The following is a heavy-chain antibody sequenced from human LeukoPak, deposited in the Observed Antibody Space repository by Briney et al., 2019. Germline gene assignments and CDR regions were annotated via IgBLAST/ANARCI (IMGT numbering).Heavy chain of an antibody. CDR2: VLHSGAT. CDR1: GGSISSPISY. D-gene: IGHD1-26*01. V-gene: IGHV4-39*01. J-gene: IGHJ4*02. Sequence: PSETLSLTRTVSGGSISSPISYWGWIRQPPGKGLEWIATVLHSGATFYSPSLEGRLTMSIDTSTNQFSLKMTSMTAADTAVYYCARRIVGVIDAFDYWGQGALVTVSS. CDR3: ARRIVGVIDAFDY.